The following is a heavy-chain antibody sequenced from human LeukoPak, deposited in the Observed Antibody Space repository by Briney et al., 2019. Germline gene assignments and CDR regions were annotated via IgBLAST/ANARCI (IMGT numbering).Heavy chain of an antibody. CDR1: GFTFSDFS. CDR2: IDHAGTNAGT. Sequence: GGSLRLCCAASGFTFSDFSMTWVRQAPGKGLEWVSSIDHAGTNAGTYYADSVEGRFTISRDNSKNTLCLQLNSLRADDTAVYYCAKNWGPLDMRGQGTMVTVSS. CDR3: AKNWGPLDM. D-gene: IGHD3-16*01. V-gene: IGHV3-23*03. J-gene: IGHJ3*02.